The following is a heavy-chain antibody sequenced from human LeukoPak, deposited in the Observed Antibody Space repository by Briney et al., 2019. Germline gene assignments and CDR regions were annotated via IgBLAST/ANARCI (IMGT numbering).Heavy chain of an antibody. V-gene: IGHV4-4*07. CDR3: ARVSTGGRYDY. J-gene: IGHJ4*02. CDR2: IFSTGST. Sequence: SETLSLTCTVSDGSISSYYWSWIRQPAGKGLEWIGRIFSTGSTNYNPSLKSRVTMSVDTSKNQFSLKLSSVTAADTAVYYCARVSTGGRYDYWGQGALVTVSS. CDR1: DGSISSYY. D-gene: IGHD1-14*01.